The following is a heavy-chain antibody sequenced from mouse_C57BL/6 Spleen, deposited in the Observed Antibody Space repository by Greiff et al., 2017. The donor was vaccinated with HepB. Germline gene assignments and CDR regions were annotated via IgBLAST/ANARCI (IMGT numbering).Heavy chain of an antibody. CDR3: AGLRQVDY. D-gene: IGHD2-4*01. J-gene: IGHJ2*01. V-gene: IGHV1-59*01. CDR1: GYTFTSYW. CDR2: IDPPDSYT. Sequence: QVQLQQPGAELVRPGTSVKLSCKASGYTFTSYWMHWVKQRPGQGLEWIGVIDPPDSYTNYNQKFKGKATLTVDTSSSTAYMQLSSLTSEDSAVYYCAGLRQVDYWGQGTTLTVSS.